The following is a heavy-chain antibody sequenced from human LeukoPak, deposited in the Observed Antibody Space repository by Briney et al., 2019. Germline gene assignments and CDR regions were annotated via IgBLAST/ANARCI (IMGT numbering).Heavy chain of an antibody. CDR1: GYTFTSYY. J-gene: IGHJ5*02. V-gene: IGHV1-46*01. CDR3: ARDPTGYSGFDT. D-gene: IGHD5-12*01. CDR2: INPSRGNT. Sequence: ASVKVSCKASGYTFTSYYLHWARQAPGQGLEWMGVINPSRGNTNYAQNFQGRVTMTRDTSTSTVYMELSSLRSEDTAVFYCARDPTGYSGFDTWGQGTLVTVSS.